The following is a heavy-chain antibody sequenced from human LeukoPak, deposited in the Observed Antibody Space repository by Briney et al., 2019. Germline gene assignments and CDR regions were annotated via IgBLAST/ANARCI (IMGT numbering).Heavy chain of an antibody. Sequence: GASVKVSCKASGYTFTSYDINWVRQATGKGLELMGWMNPNSGNTGYAQKFQGRVTMTRNTSISTAYMELSSLRSEDTAVYYCARGALAARRRAFNYMDVWGKGTTVTVSS. CDR2: MNPNSGNT. V-gene: IGHV1-8*01. J-gene: IGHJ6*03. D-gene: IGHD6-6*01. CDR3: ARGALAARRRAFNYMDV. CDR1: GYTFTSYD.